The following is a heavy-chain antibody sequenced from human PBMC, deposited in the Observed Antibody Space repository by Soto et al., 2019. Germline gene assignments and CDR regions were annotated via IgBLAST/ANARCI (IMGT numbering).Heavy chain of an antibody. V-gene: IGHV1-18*01. J-gene: IGHJ4*02. CDR3: ARDWDYYGSGKHTIDY. Sequence: ASVKVSCKASGYTFTSYCISWVRQAPGQGLEWMGWISAYNGNTNYAQKLQGRVTMTTDTSTSTAYMELRSLRSDDTAVYYCARDWDYYGSGKHTIDYWGQGTLVTVSS. D-gene: IGHD3-10*01. CDR1: GYTFTSYC. CDR2: ISAYNGNT.